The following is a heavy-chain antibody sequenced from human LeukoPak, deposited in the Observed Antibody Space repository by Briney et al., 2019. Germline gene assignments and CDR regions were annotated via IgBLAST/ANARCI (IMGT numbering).Heavy chain of an antibody. V-gene: IGHV3-30-3*01. Sequence: PGGSLRLSCAASGFTFSSYAMHWVRQAPGKGLEWVAVISYDGSNKYYADSVKGRFTISRDNSKNTLYLQMNSLRAEDTAVYYCARDFGSIAARIRYAFDIWGQGTMVTVSS. CDR1: GFTFSSYA. D-gene: IGHD6-6*01. CDR3: ARDFGSIAARIRYAFDI. CDR2: ISYDGSNK. J-gene: IGHJ3*02.